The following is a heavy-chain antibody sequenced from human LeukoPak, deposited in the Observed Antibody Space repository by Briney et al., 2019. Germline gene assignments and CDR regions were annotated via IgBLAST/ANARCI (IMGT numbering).Heavy chain of an antibody. D-gene: IGHD3-9*01. CDR3: ARVLRYFDWSYDY. J-gene: IGHJ4*02. CDR2: ISSVGETT. CDR1: GFTFRDYY. Sequence: GGSLRLSCATSGFTFRDYYMSWIRQAPGKGLDWVSYISSVGETTYYADSVKGRFTISRDNAKNSLYLQMNSLKAEDTAVYYCARVLRYFDWSYDYWGQGTLVTVSS. V-gene: IGHV3-11*04.